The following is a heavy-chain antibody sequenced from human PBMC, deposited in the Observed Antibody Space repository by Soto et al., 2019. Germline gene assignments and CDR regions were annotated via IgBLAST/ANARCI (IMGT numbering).Heavy chain of an antibody. Sequence: GGSLRLSCVASGFTFSNYGMHWVRQAPCKGLEWVAVIANDGRDKHYADSVKGRFTISRDNSKNTLYLQMNSLRPEDTAVYYCSKDRARAAADYYFDYWGQGTPVTVSS. CDR1: GFTFSNYG. CDR3: SKDRARAAADYYFDY. V-gene: IGHV3-30*18. D-gene: IGHD6-13*01. J-gene: IGHJ4*02. CDR2: IANDGRDK.